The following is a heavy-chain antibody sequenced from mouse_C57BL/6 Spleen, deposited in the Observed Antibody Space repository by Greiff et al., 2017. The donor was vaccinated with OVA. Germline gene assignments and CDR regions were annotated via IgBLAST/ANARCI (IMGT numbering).Heavy chain of an antibody. CDR3: ARVYYDYDVGFAY. CDR1: GYTFTDYN. CDR2: INPNNGGT. Sequence: EVQLKQSGPELVKPGASVKMSCKASGYTFTDYNMHWVKQSHGKSLEWIGYINPNNGGTSYNQKFKGKATLTVNKSSSTAYMELRSLTSEDSAVYYCARVYYDYDVGFAYWGQGTLVTVSA. V-gene: IGHV1-22*01. J-gene: IGHJ3*01. D-gene: IGHD2-4*01.